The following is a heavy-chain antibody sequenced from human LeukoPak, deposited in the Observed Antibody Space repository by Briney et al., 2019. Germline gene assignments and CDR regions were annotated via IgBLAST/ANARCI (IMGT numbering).Heavy chain of an antibody. Sequence: GGSLRLSCAASGFTFSSYAMIWVRQAPGKGLEWVSAISGSGGSTYYADSVKGRFTISRDNSKNTLYLQMNSLRAEDTAVYYCAKDLGGDRRVAYWGQGTLVTVSS. D-gene: IGHD2-21*02. V-gene: IGHV3-23*01. CDR3: AKDLGGDRRVAY. CDR2: ISGSGGST. J-gene: IGHJ4*02. CDR1: GFTFSSYA.